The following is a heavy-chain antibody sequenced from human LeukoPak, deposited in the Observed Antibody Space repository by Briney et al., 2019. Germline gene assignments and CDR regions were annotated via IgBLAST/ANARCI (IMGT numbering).Heavy chain of an antibody. CDR2: FDPEDGET. Sequence: ASVKVSCKVSGYTLTELSMHWVRQAPGKGLEWMGGFDPEDGETIYAQKFQGRVTMTEDTSTDTAYMELSSLRSDDTAVYYCARGVGITMVRGAAYYFDYWGQGTLVTVSS. CDR1: GYTLTELS. V-gene: IGHV1-24*01. D-gene: IGHD3-10*01. CDR3: ARGVGITMVRGAAYYFDY. J-gene: IGHJ4*02.